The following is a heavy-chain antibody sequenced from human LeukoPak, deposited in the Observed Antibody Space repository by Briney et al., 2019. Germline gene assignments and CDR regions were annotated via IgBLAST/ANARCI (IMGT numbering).Heavy chain of an antibody. CDR1: GGSISSSNW. D-gene: IGHD2-2*02. Sequence: SGTLSLTCAVSGGSISSSNWWGWVRQPPGKGLEWIGEIYHSGSTNYNPSLKSRVTISVDKSKNQFSLKLSSVTAADTAVYYCASSILVPAAIRAFDIWGQGTMVTVSS. CDR2: IYHSGST. V-gene: IGHV4-4*02. J-gene: IGHJ3*02. CDR3: ASSILVPAAIRAFDI.